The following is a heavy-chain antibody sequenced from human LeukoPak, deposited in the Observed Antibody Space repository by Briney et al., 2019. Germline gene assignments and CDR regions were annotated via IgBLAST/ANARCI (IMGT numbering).Heavy chain of an antibody. D-gene: IGHD6-13*01. CDR2: IRNDGTER. Sequence: GGSLRLSCAASGFTFSSYWMSWVRQAPGKGPEWVANIRNDGTERYYLDSLEGRFTISRDNAENSLYLQMHNLRVDDTAAYYCARDVRAPSNSAAGTIHWGQGTLVTVSS. CDR1: GFTFSSYW. J-gene: IGHJ4*02. V-gene: IGHV3-7*01. CDR3: ARDVRAPSNSAAGTIH.